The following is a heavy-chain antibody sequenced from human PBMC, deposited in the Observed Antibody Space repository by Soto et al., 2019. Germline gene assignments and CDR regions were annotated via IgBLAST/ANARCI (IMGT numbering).Heavy chain of an antibody. CDR1: GYTFTGYY. J-gene: IGHJ6*02. Sequence: ASVKASCKASGYTFTGYYMHWVRQAPGQGLEWMGWINPNSGGTNYAQKFQGWVTMTRDTSISTAYMELSRLRSDDTAVYYCARGVVVRGVTYYYYGMDVWGQGTTVTVSS. V-gene: IGHV1-2*04. CDR3: ARGVVVRGVTYYYYGMDV. D-gene: IGHD3-10*01. CDR2: INPNSGGT.